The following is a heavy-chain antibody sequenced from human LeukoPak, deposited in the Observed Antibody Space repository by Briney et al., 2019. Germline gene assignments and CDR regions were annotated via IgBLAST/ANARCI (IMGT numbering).Heavy chain of an antibody. CDR3: AREKTTVVTPDDAFDI. CDR1: GGSISSYY. CDR2: IYYSGST. D-gene: IGHD4-23*01. J-gene: IGHJ3*02. V-gene: IGHV4-59*01. Sequence: SETLSLTCTVSGGSISSYYCSWIRQPPGKGLEWIGYIYYSGSTNYNPSLKSRVTISVDTSKNQFSLKLSSVTAADTAVHYCAREKTTVVTPDDAFDIWGQGTMVTVSS.